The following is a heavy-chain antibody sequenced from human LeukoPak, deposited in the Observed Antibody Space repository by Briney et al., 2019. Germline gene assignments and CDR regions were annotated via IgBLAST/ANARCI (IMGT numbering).Heavy chain of an antibody. Sequence: SETLSLTCTVSGGSISSSSYYWGWIRQPPGKGLEWIGSIYYSGGTYYNPSLKSRVTISVDTSKNQFSLKLSSVTAADTAVYYCARQGTDSSSWYNYWGQGTLVTVSS. V-gene: IGHV4-39*01. J-gene: IGHJ4*02. CDR1: GGSISSSSYY. CDR2: IYYSGGT. D-gene: IGHD6-13*01. CDR3: ARQGTDSSSWYNY.